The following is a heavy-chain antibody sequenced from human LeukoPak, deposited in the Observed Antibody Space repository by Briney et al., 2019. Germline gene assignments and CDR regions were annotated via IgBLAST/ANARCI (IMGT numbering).Heavy chain of an antibody. CDR1: GFTFSSYG. CDR2: IRYDGSNK. Sequence: PGGSLRLSCAASGFTFSSYGMHWIRQAPGKGLEWVAFIRYDGSNKYYADSVKGRFTISRDNSKNTLYLQMNSLRAEDTAVYYCAKDRSPTGFGELLSRRYAFDIWGQGTMVTVSS. CDR3: AKDRSPTGFGELLSRRYAFDI. V-gene: IGHV3-30*02. J-gene: IGHJ3*02. D-gene: IGHD3-10*01.